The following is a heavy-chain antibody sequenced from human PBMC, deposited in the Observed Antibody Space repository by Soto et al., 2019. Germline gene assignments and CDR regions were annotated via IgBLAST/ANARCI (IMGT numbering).Heavy chain of an antibody. CDR2: ISYDGSNK. D-gene: IGHD3-3*01. J-gene: IGHJ5*02. Sequence: PGWSLRLSCAASGFTFSSYGMHWVRQAPGKGLEWVAVISYDGSNKYYADSVKGRFTISRDNSKNTLYLQVNSLRAEDTAVYYCAKDGLRFWGGPSWFDPWGQGTLVTVSS. CDR1: GFTFSSYG. CDR3: AKDGLRFWGGPSWFDP. V-gene: IGHV3-30*18.